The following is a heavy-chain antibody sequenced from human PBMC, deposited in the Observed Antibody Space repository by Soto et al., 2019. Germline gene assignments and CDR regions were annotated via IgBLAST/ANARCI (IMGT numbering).Heavy chain of an antibody. CDR1: GYTFTSYG. V-gene: IGHV1-18*01. CDR3: ARSSLQIADYYYGMDV. J-gene: IGHJ6*02. Sequence: ASVKVSCKASGYTFTSYGISWVRQAPGQGLEWMGWISAYNGNTNYAQKLQGRVTMTTDTSTSTAYMELRSLRSDDTAVYYCARSSLQIADYYYGMDVWGQGTTVTVSS. CDR2: ISAYNGNT.